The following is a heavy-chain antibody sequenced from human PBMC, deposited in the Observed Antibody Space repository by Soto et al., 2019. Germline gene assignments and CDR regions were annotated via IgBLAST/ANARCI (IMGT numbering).Heavy chain of an antibody. V-gene: IGHV4-31*03. J-gene: IGHJ4*02. Sequence: SETLSLTCTVSGGSISSRGYYWSWIRQHPGKGLEWIGHIYYSGSTYYNPSLKSRVTISVDTSKNQFSLKLSSVTAADTAVYYCARGTYYYDSSGYRNTYYFDYWGQGTLVTVSS. CDR3: ARGTYYYDSSGYRNTYYFDY. CDR1: GGSISSRGYY. CDR2: IYYSGST. D-gene: IGHD3-22*01.